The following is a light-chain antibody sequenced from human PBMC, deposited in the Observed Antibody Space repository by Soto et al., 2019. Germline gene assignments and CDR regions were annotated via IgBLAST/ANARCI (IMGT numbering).Light chain of an antibody. CDR2: GAS. V-gene: IGKV3-15*01. Sequence: EIVMTQSPATLSVSPGERGTLSCRASQSVSSNLAWYQQKPGQAPRLLIYGASTRATGIPARFSGSGSGTEFTLTISSLQSEDFPVYYCQQYNNWPFTFGPGTKVDIK. CDR3: QQYNNWPFT. J-gene: IGKJ3*01. CDR1: QSVSSN.